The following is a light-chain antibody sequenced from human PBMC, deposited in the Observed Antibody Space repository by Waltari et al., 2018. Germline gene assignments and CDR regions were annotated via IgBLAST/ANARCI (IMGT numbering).Light chain of an antibody. Sequence: QSVLTQPPSASATPGQRVIISCSGSRSNLGSNYLYWYQQPPGTAPKRLIYRNNERPSGVSDRFSASKSGTSASLVISGLRSGDEAVYYCASWDDSHYVFGPGTTVTVL. CDR1: RSNLGSNY. J-gene: IGLJ1*01. V-gene: IGLV1-47*01. CDR3: ASWDDSHYV. CDR2: RNN.